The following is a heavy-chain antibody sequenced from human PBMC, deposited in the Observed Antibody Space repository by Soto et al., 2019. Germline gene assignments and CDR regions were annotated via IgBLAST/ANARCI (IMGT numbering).Heavy chain of an antibody. D-gene: IGHD2-2*02. CDR1: GGSFSGYY. V-gene: IGHV4-34*01. J-gene: IGHJ6*02. CDR3: ASVTRTCISTSCYRYYYGMDV. CDR2: INHSGST. Sequence: SVTLSLTCAVYGGSFSGYYWNWIRQPPGKGLEWIGEINHSGSTNYNPSLKSRVTISVDTSKNQFSLKLSSVTAADTAVYYCASVTRTCISTSCYRYYYGMDVWGQGTTVTVSS.